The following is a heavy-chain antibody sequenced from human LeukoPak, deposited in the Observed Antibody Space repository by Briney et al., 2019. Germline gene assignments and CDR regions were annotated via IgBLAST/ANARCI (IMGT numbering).Heavy chain of an antibody. CDR1: GFTVSSNY. J-gene: IGHJ2*01. CDR2: ISYDGSNK. D-gene: IGHD3-22*01. V-gene: IGHV3-30*18. CDR3: AKDYYDTSWRGWYFDL. Sequence: PGGSLRLSCAASGFTVSSNYMSWVRQAPGKGLEWVAVISYDGSNKYYADSVKGRFTISRDNSKNTLYLEMNSLRAEDTAVYYCAKDYYDTSWRGWYFDLWGRGTLVTVSS.